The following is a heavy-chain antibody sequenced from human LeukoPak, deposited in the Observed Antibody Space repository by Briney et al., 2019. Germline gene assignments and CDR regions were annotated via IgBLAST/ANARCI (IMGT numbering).Heavy chain of an antibody. Sequence: PSETRSLTCTVSGGSVSSDNYYWSWIRQPPGKALEWIGYIYYSGSTNYNPSLKSRVTISVDTSKNQFSLKLSSVTAADSAVYYCAREHSGSYYRGYYFDYWGQGTLVTVSS. CDR1: GGSVSSDNYY. CDR3: AREHSGSYYRGYYFDY. CDR2: IYYSGST. D-gene: IGHD1-26*01. V-gene: IGHV4-61*01. J-gene: IGHJ4*02.